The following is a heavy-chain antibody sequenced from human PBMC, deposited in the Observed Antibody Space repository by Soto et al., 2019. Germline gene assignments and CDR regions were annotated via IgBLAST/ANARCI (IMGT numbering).Heavy chain of an antibody. J-gene: IGHJ6*02. CDR2: IWYDGSNK. CDR3: ARPTGRDYYYGMDV. Sequence: LRLSCAASGFTFSSYGMHWVRQAPGKGLEWVAVIWYDGSNKYYADSVKGRFTISRDNSKNTLYLQMNSLRAEDTAVYYCARPTGRDYYYGMDVWGQGTTVTVSS. CDR1: GFTFSSYG. V-gene: IGHV3-33*01.